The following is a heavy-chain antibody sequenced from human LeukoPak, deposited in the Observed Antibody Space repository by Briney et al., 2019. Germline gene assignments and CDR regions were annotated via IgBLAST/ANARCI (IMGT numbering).Heavy chain of an antibody. Sequence: PGGSLRLSCAASGFTYSDHIMNWVRQPPGKRLEWVAYVSGSGSTVYYADSVKGRFTISRDNGKSSLYLQMNSLRVEDTALYYCVRQFASWGQGTLVTVSS. J-gene: IGHJ4*02. CDR3: VRQFAS. CDR1: GFTYSDHI. CDR2: VSGSGSTV. V-gene: IGHV3-48*01.